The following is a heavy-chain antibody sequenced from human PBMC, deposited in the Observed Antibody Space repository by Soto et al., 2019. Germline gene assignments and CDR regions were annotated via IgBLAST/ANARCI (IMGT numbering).Heavy chain of an antibody. Sequence: ASVKVSCKASGYTFTSYGISWVRQAPGQGLEWMGWISAYNGNTNYAQKLQGRVTMTTDTSTSTAYMELRSLRSDDTAVYYCARGSRSLGSYYYYMDVWGKGTTVTVSS. CDR1: GYTFTSYG. V-gene: IGHV1-18*01. CDR2: ISAYNGNT. CDR3: ARGSRSLGSYYYYMDV. J-gene: IGHJ6*03. D-gene: IGHD3-16*01.